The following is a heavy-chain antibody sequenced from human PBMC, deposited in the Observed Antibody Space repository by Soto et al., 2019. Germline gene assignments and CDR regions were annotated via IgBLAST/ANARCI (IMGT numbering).Heavy chain of an antibody. CDR1: GGTFSSYA. J-gene: IGHJ6*02. Sequence: QVQLVQSGAEVKKPGSSVKVSCKASGGTFSSYAISWVRQAPGQGLEWMGGIIPIFGTANYAQKFQGRVTITADESTSTAYMELSSPRSEDTAVYYCARQEGSSSNPDYYGMDVWGQGTTVTVSS. V-gene: IGHV1-69*01. D-gene: IGHD6-13*01. CDR2: IIPIFGTA. CDR3: ARQEGSSSNPDYYGMDV.